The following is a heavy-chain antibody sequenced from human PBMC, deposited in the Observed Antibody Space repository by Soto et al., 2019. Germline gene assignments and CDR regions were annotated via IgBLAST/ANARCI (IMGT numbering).Heavy chain of an antibody. Sequence: GGSLRLSCAASGFTFSSYSMNWVRQAPGKGLEWVSSISSSSSYIYYADSVKGRFTISRDNAKNSLYLQMNSLRAEDTAVYYCARDTTAPQENYYYGMDVWGQGTTVTVSS. V-gene: IGHV3-21*01. CDR1: GFTFSSYS. CDR3: ARDTTAPQENYYYGMDV. CDR2: ISSSSSYI. J-gene: IGHJ6*02. D-gene: IGHD1-26*01.